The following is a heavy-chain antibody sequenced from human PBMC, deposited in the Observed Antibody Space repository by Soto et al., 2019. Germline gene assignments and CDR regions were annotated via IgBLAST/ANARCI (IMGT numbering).Heavy chain of an antibody. CDR3: ARGRYSGSTEDYYFDY. CDR1: GFTFSSYD. J-gene: IGHJ4*02. V-gene: IGHV3-13*05. Sequence: GGSLRLSCTASGFTFSSYDMHWVRQATGKGLEWVSAIGTAGDPYYPGSVKGRFTISRENAKNSLYLQMNSLRAGDTAVYYCARGRYSGSTEDYYFDYWGQGTLVTVSS. D-gene: IGHD1-26*01. CDR2: IGTAGDP.